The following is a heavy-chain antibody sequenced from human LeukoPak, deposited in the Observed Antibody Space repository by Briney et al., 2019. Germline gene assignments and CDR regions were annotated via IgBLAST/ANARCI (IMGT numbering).Heavy chain of an antibody. CDR1: GFTFSSYA. CDR3: VKRVCSTTSCSAPFAY. J-gene: IGHJ4*02. CDR2: ISSNGDST. V-gene: IGHV3-64D*06. D-gene: IGHD2-2*01. Sequence: GGSLRLSCSASGFTFSSYAMHWVRQAPGKGLEYVSAISSNGDSTYYADSVKGRFTISRDNSKNTLYLQMSSLRAEDTAVYYCVKRVCSTTSCSAPFAYWAREPWSPSPQ.